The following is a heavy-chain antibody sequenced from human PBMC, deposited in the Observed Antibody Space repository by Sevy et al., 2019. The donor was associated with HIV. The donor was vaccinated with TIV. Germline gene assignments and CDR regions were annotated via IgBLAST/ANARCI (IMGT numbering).Heavy chain of an antibody. J-gene: IGHJ4*02. CDR1: GYTFSSYY. V-gene: IGHV1-46*01. CDR2: INPSGGGT. CDR3: ARKADGNPFDY. Sequence: ASVKVPGKASGYTFSSYYVHWLRQAPGQGLEWVGIINPSGGGTTYAQNLQGRVTMTRDTSTSTVYMELSSLRSEDTAVYYCARKADGNPFDYWGQGTPVTVSS.